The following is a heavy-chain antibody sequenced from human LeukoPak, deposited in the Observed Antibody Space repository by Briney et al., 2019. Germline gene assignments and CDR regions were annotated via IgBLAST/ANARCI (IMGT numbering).Heavy chain of an antibody. CDR1: GGPIDITNY. CDR2: IAHDGTT. CDR3: TRESRPFCPFGY. V-gene: IGHV4-4*02. D-gene: IGHD3-16*01. Sequence: SETLSLTCGVSGGPIDITNYWSWVRQAPGKGLEWIGEIAHDGTTNYNLSLRSRVAMSLDRANNQFSLSLTSVTAADTAIYYCTRESRPFCPFGYWGQGVLVTVSS. J-gene: IGHJ4*02.